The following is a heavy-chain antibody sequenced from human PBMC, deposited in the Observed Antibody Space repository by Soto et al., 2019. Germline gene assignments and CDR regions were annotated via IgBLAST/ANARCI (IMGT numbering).Heavy chain of an antibody. D-gene: IGHD3-22*01. Sequence: QVQLVESGGGVVQPGRSLRLSCAASGFTFSSYGMHWVRQAPGKGLEWVAVISYDGSNKYYADSVKGRFTISRDNSKNTLYLQMNSLRAEDTAVYYCAKDQWYYDSSAFDYGGQGTLVTVSS. CDR2: ISYDGSNK. V-gene: IGHV3-30*18. CDR1: GFTFSSYG. J-gene: IGHJ4*02. CDR3: AKDQWYYDSSAFDY.